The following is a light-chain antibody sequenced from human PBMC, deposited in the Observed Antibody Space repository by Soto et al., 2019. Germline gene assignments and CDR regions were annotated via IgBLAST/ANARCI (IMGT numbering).Light chain of an antibody. V-gene: IGKV1-6*01. J-gene: IGKJ1*01. CDR1: QDIRNE. Sequence: AIQMTQSPSSLSASVGDRVTITCRASQDIRNELAWYQQKPGKGPNLLIYAASTSHTGVPSRFSGSGSGTDFTLPISSLQPEDSATYYCLQDYNYPRTFGQGTKVEIK. CDR2: AAS. CDR3: LQDYNYPRT.